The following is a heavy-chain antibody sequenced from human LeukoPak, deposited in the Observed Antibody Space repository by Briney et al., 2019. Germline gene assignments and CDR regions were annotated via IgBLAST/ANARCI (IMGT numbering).Heavy chain of an antibody. J-gene: IGHJ2*01. CDR2: TCYSGST. CDR1: GGSISSSSYY. D-gene: IGHD3-22*01. V-gene: IGHV4-39*01. CDR3: ARQLRADYYDSSGVWYFDL. Sequence: PSETLSLTCTVSGGSISSSSYYWGWIRQPPGKGLEWIGSTCYSGSTYYNPSLKSRVTISVDTSKNQFSLKLSSVTAADTAVYYCARQLRADYYDSSGVWYFDLWGRGTLVTVSS.